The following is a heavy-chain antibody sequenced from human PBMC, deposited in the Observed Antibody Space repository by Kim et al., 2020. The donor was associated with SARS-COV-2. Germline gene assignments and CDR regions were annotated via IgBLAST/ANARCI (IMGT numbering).Heavy chain of an antibody. Sequence: GGSLRLSCAASGFTFSSYSMNWVRQAPGKGLEWVSSISSSSSYKYYADSVKGRFTISRDNAKNSLYLQMNSLRAEDTAVYYCARDQSVSDIVVVPAAYTWGQGTLVTVSS. CDR2: ISSSSSYK. D-gene: IGHD2-2*01. J-gene: IGHJ5*02. V-gene: IGHV3-21*01. CDR3: ARDQSVSDIVVVPAAYT. CDR1: GFTFSSYS.